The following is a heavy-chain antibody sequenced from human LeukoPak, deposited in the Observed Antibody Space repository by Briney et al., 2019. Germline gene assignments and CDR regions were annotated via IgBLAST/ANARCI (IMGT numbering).Heavy chain of an antibody. CDR1: GGSISSYY. V-gene: IGHV4-4*07. D-gene: IGHD6-19*01. J-gene: IGHJ4*02. CDR2: MYASGST. Sequence: SETLSLTCTVPGGSISSYYWNWIRQPAGKGLEWIGRMYASGSTNYNPSLKSRVTMSVDTSKNQFSLKLSSVTAADTAVYYCARDQGGYSSGLSFDYWGQGTLVTVSS. CDR3: ARDQGGYSSGLSFDY.